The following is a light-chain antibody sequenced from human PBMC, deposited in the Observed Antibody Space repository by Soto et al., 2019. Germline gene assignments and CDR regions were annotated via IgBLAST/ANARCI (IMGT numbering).Light chain of an antibody. CDR1: SSDVGGYNL. CDR3: CSYAGDTTPVM. J-gene: IGLJ2*01. Sequence: QSALTQPASVSGSPGQTITISCTGTSSDVGGYNLVSWYQLHPGKAPRLMIFEVSARPSGVSSRFSGSKSGNTASLTISALRAEDEADYYCCSYAGDTTPVMVGGGTKLTVL. V-gene: IGLV2-23*02. CDR2: EVS.